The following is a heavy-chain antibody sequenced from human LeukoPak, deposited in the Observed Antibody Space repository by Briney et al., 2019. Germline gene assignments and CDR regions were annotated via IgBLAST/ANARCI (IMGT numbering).Heavy chain of an antibody. J-gene: IGHJ4*02. V-gene: IGHV4-39*01. CDR3: ARHRMRIAVPATHGL. Sequence: SETLSLTCTVSGDSISSNHHYWGWLRQPPGKGLEWIGSIYFTGSSYSNPSLKSRVTISVDTPKNQFSLKLTSVTAADTAVYYCARHRMRIAVPATHGLWGQGTLVTVSS. CDR2: IYFTGSS. CDR1: GDSISSNHHY. D-gene: IGHD6-19*01.